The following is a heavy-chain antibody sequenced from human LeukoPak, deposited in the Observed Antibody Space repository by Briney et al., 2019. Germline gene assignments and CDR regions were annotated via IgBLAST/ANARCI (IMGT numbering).Heavy chain of an antibody. Sequence: GGSLRLSCAASGFTFSSYAMSWVRQAPGKGLEWVSAISGSGGSTYYADSVKGRFTISRDNSKNTLYLQMNSLRAEDTAVYYCAKDPHTYYDFWSPAYDYWGQGTLVTVSS. CDR3: AKDPHTYYDFWSPAYDY. J-gene: IGHJ4*02. D-gene: IGHD3-3*01. V-gene: IGHV3-23*01. CDR2: ISGSGGST. CDR1: GFTFSSYA.